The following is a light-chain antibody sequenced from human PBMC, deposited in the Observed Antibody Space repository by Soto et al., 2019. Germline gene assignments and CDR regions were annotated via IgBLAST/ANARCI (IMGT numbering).Light chain of an antibody. J-gene: IGKJ1*01. CDR2: TTS. V-gene: IGKV3-11*01. CDR3: QQYVISRGT. Sequence: EIVLTQSRATLSLSQEERATLSCRASQSVSKSLAWYQQKPGQAPRLLIYTTSNRATGIPARFSGSGSGADFTLTISRLEPEDFAVYYCQQYVISRGTSGQRAKVDI. CDR1: QSVSKS.